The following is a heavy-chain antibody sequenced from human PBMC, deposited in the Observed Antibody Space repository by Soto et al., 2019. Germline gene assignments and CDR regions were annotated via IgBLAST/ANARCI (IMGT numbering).Heavy chain of an antibody. Sequence: ASVKVSCKASGFTFSSYGLNWVRQAPGQGLEWMGWVSANNGHTNYAQNLQGRVSMTTDTSTSTAYMELRGLTFDDTAVYYCARDIESVTAKHFFYYYAMDVWGQGTTVTVSS. CDR2: VSANNGHT. J-gene: IGHJ6*02. CDR1: GFTFSSYG. D-gene: IGHD2-8*01. V-gene: IGHV1-18*01. CDR3: ARDIESVTAKHFFYYYAMDV.